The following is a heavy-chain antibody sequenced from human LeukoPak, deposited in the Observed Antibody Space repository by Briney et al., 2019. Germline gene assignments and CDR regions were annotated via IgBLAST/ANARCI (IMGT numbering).Heavy chain of an antibody. CDR3: ASRKLGNDY. CDR1: GGSVSDYY. Sequence: SETLSLTCTISGGSVSDYYWSWIRQSPGKGLEWIGYIYHTGSTSYSPSLKSRVTISADTSQNQFSLKLSSVTAAVTAVYYCASRKLGNDYWGQGTLVTVSS. D-gene: IGHD7-27*01. V-gene: IGHV4-59*02. J-gene: IGHJ4*02. CDR2: IYHTGST.